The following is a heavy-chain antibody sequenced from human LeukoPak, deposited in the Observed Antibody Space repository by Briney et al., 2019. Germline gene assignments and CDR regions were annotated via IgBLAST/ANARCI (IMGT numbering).Heavy chain of an antibody. CDR3: AKSFRPVDTNSWYLHFDH. Sequence: GGSLRLSCTVSGFSLSSYAMSWVRRAPGKGLEWVSATSSSDAGKYYADSVRGRFTISRDNSRNTMYLQMNSLRPEDTAEYYCAKSFRPVDTNSWYLHFDHWGQGSLVTVSS. CDR2: TSSSDAGK. D-gene: IGHD6-13*01. V-gene: IGHV3-23*01. J-gene: IGHJ4*02. CDR1: GFSLSSYA.